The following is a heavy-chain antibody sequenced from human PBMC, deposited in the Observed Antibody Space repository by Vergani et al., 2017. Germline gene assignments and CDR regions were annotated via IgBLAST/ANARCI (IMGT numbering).Heavy chain of an antibody. D-gene: IGHD2-15*01. CDR3: ARDSACSGGSCYSGDYYYYGMDV. J-gene: IGHJ6*02. CDR2: IYYSGST. Sequence: QVQLQESGPGLVKPSQTLSLTCTVSGGSISSGGYYWSWIRQHPGKGLEWIGYIYYSGSTYYNPSLKSRVTISVDTSKNQFSLKLSSVTAADTAVYYCARDSACSGGSCYSGDYYYYGMDVWGQGP. CDR1: GGSISSGGYY. V-gene: IGHV4-31*03.